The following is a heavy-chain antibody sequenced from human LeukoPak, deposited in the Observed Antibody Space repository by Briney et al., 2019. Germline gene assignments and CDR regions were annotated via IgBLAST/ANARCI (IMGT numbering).Heavy chain of an antibody. CDR3: ANDGTGVHVWTPEAFDL. CDR1: GFTFTTYA. J-gene: IGHJ3*01. Sequence: GGSLRLSCTASGFTFTTYAMSWVRQAPGKGLEWVSTISGNGGRTYYEDSVKGRFTISRDNSKNTLYLQVSSLRAEDTAMYYCANDGTGVHVWTPEAFDLWGPGTMVIVSS. D-gene: IGHD1-1*01. V-gene: IGHV3-23*01. CDR2: ISGNGGRT.